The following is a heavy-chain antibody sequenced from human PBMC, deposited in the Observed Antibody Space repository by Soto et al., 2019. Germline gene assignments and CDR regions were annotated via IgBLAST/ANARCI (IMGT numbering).Heavy chain of an antibody. Sequence: PGVTLRLPCAGSGFTFSDHYIDWVRQAPGKGREWVGRTTNRAKSYTAEYAASVKGRFTISRDDSHMYLQMDSLKTEDTAVYYCAREGDSSGPDFDYWGQGTLVTVPQ. CDR3: AREGDSSGPDFDY. J-gene: IGHJ4*02. D-gene: IGHD3-22*01. V-gene: IGHV3-72*01. CDR1: GFTFSDHY. CDR2: TTNRAKSYTA.